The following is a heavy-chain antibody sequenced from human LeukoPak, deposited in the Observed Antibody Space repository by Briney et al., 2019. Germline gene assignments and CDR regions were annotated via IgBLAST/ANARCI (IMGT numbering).Heavy chain of an antibody. CDR2: ISSNGGST. CDR1: GFXFSSYA. D-gene: IGHD1-7*01. V-gene: IGHV3-64*01. J-gene: IGHJ4*02. CDR3: ARDRMRYNWNWGYFDY. Sequence: GGSLRLSCAASGFXFSSYAIHWVRQAPGKGLEYVSAISSNGGSTYYANSVKGRFTISRDNSKNTLYLQMGSLRAEDMAVYYCARDRMRYNWNWGYFDYWGQGTLVTVSS.